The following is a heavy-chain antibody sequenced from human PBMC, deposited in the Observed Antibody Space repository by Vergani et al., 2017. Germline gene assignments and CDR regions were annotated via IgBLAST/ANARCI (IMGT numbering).Heavy chain of an antibody. CDR2: ISGSGGST. CDR1: GFTFSTYA. CDR3: AKACPGDYDGDYYYYYMDG. Sequence: EVQLLESGGGLVQPGGSLRLSCAASGFTFSTYAMSWVRQAPGKGLEWVSVISGSGGSTYYADSVKGRFTISRDNSKNTRYLQMNSLRAEDTAVYYCAKACPGDYDGDYYYYYMDGWGKGTTVTVSS. V-gene: IGHV3-23*01. J-gene: IGHJ6*03. D-gene: IGHD4-17*01.